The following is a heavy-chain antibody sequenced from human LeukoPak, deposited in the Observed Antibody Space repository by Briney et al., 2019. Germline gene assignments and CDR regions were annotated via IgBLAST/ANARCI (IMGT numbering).Heavy chain of an antibody. CDR3: ASTPYHPYYFDY. Sequence: PGGSLRLSCAASGFTFTSAWMNWVRQAPGKGLEWVSAISVSGGYTFYSDSVKGRFTISRDNSKNTLSLQMNSLRAEDTAVYYCASTPYHPYYFDYWGQGTLVTVSS. CDR1: GFTFTSAW. CDR2: ISVSGGYT. D-gene: IGHD1-14*01. V-gene: IGHV3-23*01. J-gene: IGHJ4*02.